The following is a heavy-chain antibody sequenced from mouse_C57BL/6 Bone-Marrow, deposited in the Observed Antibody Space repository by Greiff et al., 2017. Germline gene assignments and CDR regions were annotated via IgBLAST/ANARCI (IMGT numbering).Heavy chain of an antibody. CDR1: GYSITSGYY. V-gene: IGHV3-6*01. CDR3: AIITTYWYFDV. CDR2: ISYDGSN. D-gene: IGHD1-1*01. Sequence: DVQLQESGPGLVKPSQSLSLTCSVTGYSITSGYYWNWIRQFPGNKLEWMGYISYDGSNNYNPSLKNRISITRDTSKNQFFLKLNSVTTEDTATYYCAIITTYWYFDVWGTGTTVTVSS. J-gene: IGHJ1*03.